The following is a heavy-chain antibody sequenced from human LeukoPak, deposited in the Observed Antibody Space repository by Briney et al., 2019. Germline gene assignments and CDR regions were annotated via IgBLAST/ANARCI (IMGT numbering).Heavy chain of an antibody. V-gene: IGHV3-48*04. CDR2: ISSSGSTI. J-gene: IGHJ3*01. Sequence: QTGGSLRLSCAASGFTFSSFSMNWVRQAPGKGLEWVSYISSSGSTIYYADSVKGRFTISRDNAKNSLYLQMNSLRAEDTAVYYCARRGTPDAFDLWGQGTMVTVFS. CDR3: ARRGTPDAFDL. D-gene: IGHD3-16*01. CDR1: GFTFSSFS.